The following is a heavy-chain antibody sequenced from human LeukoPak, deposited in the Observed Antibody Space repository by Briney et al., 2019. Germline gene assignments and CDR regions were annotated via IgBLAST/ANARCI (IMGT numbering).Heavy chain of an antibody. CDR3: ARSYSSGWRYFDY. CDR2: ISGSGGST. CDR1: GFTFSSYA. D-gene: IGHD6-19*01. J-gene: IGHJ4*02. V-gene: IGHV3-23*01. Sequence: GGSPRLSCAASGFTFSSYAMSWVRQAPGKGLEWVSAISGSGGSTYYADSVKGRFTISRDNSKNTLYLQMNSLRAEDTAVYYCARSYSSGWRYFDYWGQGTLVTVSS.